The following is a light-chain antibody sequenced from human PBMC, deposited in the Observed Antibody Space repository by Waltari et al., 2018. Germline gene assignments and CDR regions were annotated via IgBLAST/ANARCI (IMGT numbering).Light chain of an antibody. V-gene: IGLV1-40*01. J-gene: IGLJ1*01. Sequence: QSVLTQPPSVSGAPGQRVTIPCTGSRANIRAGSHVRRYQQLPGTAPTLLVYGNTNRPSGVPDRFSGSKSGTSASLAITGLQAEDEADYYCQVSDSRTAHSYVFGTGTTVTVL. CDR2: GNT. CDR3: QVSDSRTAHSYV. CDR1: RANIRAGSH.